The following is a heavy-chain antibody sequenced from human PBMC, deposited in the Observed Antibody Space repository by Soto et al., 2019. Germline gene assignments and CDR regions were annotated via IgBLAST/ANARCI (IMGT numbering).Heavy chain of an antibody. CDR3: AKDSLRITMIVVVIKEGGAFEI. D-gene: IGHD3-22*01. CDR2: ISGSGGST. J-gene: IGHJ3*02. Sequence: PGGSLRLSCAASGFTFSSYAMSWVRQAPGKGLEWVSAISGSGGSTYYADSVKGRFTISRDNSKNTLYLQMNSLRAEDTAVYYCAKDSLRITMIVVVIKEGGAFEIWGQGTMVTVS. CDR1: GFTFSSYA. V-gene: IGHV3-23*01.